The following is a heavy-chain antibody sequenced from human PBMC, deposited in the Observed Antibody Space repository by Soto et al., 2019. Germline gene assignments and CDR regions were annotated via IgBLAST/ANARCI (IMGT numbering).Heavy chain of an antibody. J-gene: IGHJ4*02. CDR3: ARSGDFWFGELSDY. D-gene: IGHD3-10*01. CDR2: ISSSSSYI. CDR1: GFTFSSYS. V-gene: IGHV3-21*01. Sequence: EVQLVESAGGLVKPGGSLRLSCAASGFTFSSYSMNWVRQAPGKGLEWVSAISSSSSYIYYADSVKGRFTISRDNAKNSLYLQMNSLRAEDTAVYYCARSGDFWFGELSDYWGQGTLVTVSS.